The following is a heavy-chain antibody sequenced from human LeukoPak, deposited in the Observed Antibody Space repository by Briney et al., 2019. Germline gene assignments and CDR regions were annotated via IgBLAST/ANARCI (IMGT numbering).Heavy chain of an antibody. CDR1: GFTFSSYW. Sequence: PWGTLRLSCAASGFTFSSYWMSWVRRAPGKGLEWVANIKQDGSEKYYVDSVKRRFTISRDNAKDSVYLQMNSLRAEDTAVCYCARDAEVVPAAIDYFDYWGQGTLVTVSS. J-gene: IGHJ4*02. CDR2: IKQDGSEK. V-gene: IGHV3-7*01. CDR3: ARDAEVVPAAIDYFDY. D-gene: IGHD2-2*02.